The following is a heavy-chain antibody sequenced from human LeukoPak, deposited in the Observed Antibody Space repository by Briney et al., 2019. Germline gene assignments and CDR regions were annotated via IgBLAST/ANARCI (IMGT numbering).Heavy chain of an antibody. CDR1: GGSISSYY. CDR2: IYYSGST. Sequence: SETLSLTCTVSGGSISSYYWSWIRQPPGKGLEWIGYIYYSGSTNYNPPLKSRVTISVDTSKHQFSLKLSSVTAADTAVYYCARRGNYPPREPPGAFDIWGQGTMVTVSS. D-gene: IGHD1-14*01. V-gene: IGHV4-59*01. CDR3: ARRGNYPPREPPGAFDI. J-gene: IGHJ3*02.